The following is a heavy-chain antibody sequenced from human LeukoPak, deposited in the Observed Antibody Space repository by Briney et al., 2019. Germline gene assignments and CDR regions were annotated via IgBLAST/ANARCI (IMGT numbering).Heavy chain of an antibody. Sequence: ASVKVSCKASGYTFTGYYMHWVRQAPGQGLEWMGWINPNSGGTNYAQKFQGRVTMTRDASVSTAYMELSRLRSDDTAVYYCARTAGFARPGDYWGQGTLVTVSS. CDR1: GYTFTGYY. V-gene: IGHV1-2*02. CDR2: INPNSGGT. J-gene: IGHJ4*02. CDR3: ARTAGFARPGDY. D-gene: IGHD6-6*01.